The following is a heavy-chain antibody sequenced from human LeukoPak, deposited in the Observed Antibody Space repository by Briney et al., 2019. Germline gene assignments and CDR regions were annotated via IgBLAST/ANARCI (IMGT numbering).Heavy chain of an antibody. J-gene: IGHJ4*02. CDR3: AKVGSWFGELSGYFDY. V-gene: IGHV3-23*01. Sequence: GGSLRLSCAASGFTFSSYAMSWVRQAPGKGLEWVSAISGSGGSTYYADSVKGRFTISRDNSKNTLYLQMNSLRAEDTAVYYCAKVGSWFGELSGYFDYWGQGTLVTVSS. CDR1: GFTFSSYA. CDR2: ISGSGGST. D-gene: IGHD3-10*01.